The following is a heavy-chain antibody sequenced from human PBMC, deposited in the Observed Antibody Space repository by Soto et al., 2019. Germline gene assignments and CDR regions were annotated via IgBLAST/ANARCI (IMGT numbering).Heavy chain of an antibody. Sequence: SETLSLTCTVSGGSISSGGYYWSWIRQHPGKGLEWIGYIYYSGSTYYNPSLKSRVTISVDTSKNQFSLKLSSVTAADTAVYYCASWRQQLIEYYYYGMDVWGQGTTVTVSS. CDR1: GGSISSGGYY. V-gene: IGHV4-31*03. CDR2: IYYSGST. J-gene: IGHJ6*02. D-gene: IGHD6-13*01. CDR3: ASWRQQLIEYYYYGMDV.